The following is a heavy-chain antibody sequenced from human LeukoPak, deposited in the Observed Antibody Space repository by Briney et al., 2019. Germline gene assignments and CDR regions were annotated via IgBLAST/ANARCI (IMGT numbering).Heavy chain of an antibody. CDR3: ARHGGYYFDY. CDR2: IYHSGST. D-gene: IGHD3-16*01. CDR1: GGSISSGGYY. J-gene: IGHJ4*02. V-gene: IGHV4-30-2*01. Sequence: PSETLSLTCTVSGGSISSGGYYWSWIRQPPGKGLEWIGYIYHSGSTYYNPSLKSRVTISVDRSKNQFSLKLSSVTAADTAVYYCARHGGYYFDYWGQGTLVTVSS.